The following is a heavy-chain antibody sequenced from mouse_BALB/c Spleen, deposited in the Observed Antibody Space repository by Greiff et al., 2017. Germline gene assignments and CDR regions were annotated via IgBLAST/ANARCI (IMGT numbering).Heavy chain of an antibody. J-gene: IGHJ4*01. CDR1: GYTFTNYW. CDR3: ARVGYGNLYAMDD. CDR2: IYPGGGYT. V-gene: IGHV1-63*02. Sequence: QVQLQQSGAELVRPGTSVKISCKASGYTFTNYWLGWVKQRPGHGLEWIGDIYPGGGYTNYNEKFKGKATLTADTSSSTAYMQLSSLTSEDSAVYFCARVGYGNLYAMDDWGQGTSVTVSS. D-gene: IGHD2-1*01.